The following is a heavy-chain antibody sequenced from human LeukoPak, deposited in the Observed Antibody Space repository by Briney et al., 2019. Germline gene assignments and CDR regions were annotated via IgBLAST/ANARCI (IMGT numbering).Heavy chain of an antibody. CDR1: GFTFSSYW. V-gene: IGHV3-7*04. Sequence: PGGSLRLSCAASGFTFSSYWMSWVRQAPGKGLEWVANIKPDGSDESYVDSVKGRFTISRDNAKNSLYLQMNSLRAEDTAVYYCARENFQYWAQGTLVTVSS. J-gene: IGHJ4*02. CDR3: ARENFQY. CDR2: IKPDGSDE.